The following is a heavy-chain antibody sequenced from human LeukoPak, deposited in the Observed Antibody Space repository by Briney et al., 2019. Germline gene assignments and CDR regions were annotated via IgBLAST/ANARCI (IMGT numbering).Heavy chain of an antibody. V-gene: IGHV3-33*01. CDR1: GFIFSNYA. CDR3: ARGGYSYGGTPGI. D-gene: IGHD5-18*01. CDR2: IWYDGSNK. J-gene: IGHJ3*02. Sequence: GGSLRLSCAASGFIFSNYAMRWVRQAPGKGLEWVAVIWYDGSNKYYAGSVKGRFSISRDKSKNTVYLQMNSLRAEDMAVYYCARGGYSYGGTPGIWGQGTMVTVSS.